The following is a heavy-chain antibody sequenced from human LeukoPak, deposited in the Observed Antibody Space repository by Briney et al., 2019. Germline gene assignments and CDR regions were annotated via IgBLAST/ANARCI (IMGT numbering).Heavy chain of an antibody. D-gene: IGHD1-1*01. J-gene: IGHJ4*02. Sequence: GRSLSLSCAASGSTFSSYAMHWVRQAPGKGLEWVAVISYDGSSKYYADSVKGLFTISRDNSKNTLYLQMNSLRAEDTAVYYCARGRSTYYLDYWGQGTLVTVSS. V-gene: IGHV3-30-3*01. CDR1: GSTFSSYA. CDR3: ARGRSTYYLDY. CDR2: ISYDGSSK.